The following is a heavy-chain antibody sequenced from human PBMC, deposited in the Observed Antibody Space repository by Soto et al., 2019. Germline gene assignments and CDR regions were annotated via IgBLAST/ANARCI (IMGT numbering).Heavy chain of an antibody. J-gene: IGHJ4*02. V-gene: IGHV3-48*02. Sequence: PGGSLRLSCAASGFSFSSHSMEWVRQAPGKGLEWVSYISSSGSTIYYADSVKGRFTISRDNAKNSLYLQMNSLRDDDTAVYYCARGRGYCGGTNCYLDYWGQGA. D-gene: IGHD2-21*01. CDR1: GFSFSSHS. CDR2: ISSSGSTI. CDR3: ARGRGYCGGTNCYLDY.